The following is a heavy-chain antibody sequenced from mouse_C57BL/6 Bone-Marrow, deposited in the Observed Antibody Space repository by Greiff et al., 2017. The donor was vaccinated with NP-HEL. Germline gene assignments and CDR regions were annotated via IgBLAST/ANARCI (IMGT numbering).Heavy chain of an antibody. CDR3: ARCLTNWEAFAD. CDR1: GYTFTSYT. CDR2: INPSSGYT. D-gene: IGHD4-1*01. J-gene: IGHJ3*01. Sequence: QVQLQQSGAELARPGASVKMSCKASGYTFTSYTMHWVKQRPGQGLEWIGYINPSSGYTKYNQKFKDKATLTADKSSSTAYMQLSSLTSEDSAVYYCARCLTNWEAFADWGQGTLVTVSA. V-gene: IGHV1-4*01.